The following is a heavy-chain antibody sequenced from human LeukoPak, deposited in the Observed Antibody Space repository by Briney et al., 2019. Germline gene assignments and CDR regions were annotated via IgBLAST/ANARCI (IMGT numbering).Heavy chain of an antibody. D-gene: IGHD2-15*01. J-gene: IGHJ4*02. CDR1: GFIFDDYV. Sequence: GGSLRLSCEASGFIFDDYVMYWVRQSPGKGLEWVSGITWDGYKIDYVDSVKGRFTISRDNARNSLFLQMNRVRVEDTAFYYCVKGYGRSWSGYFDSWGQGTLVTVAS. CDR3: VKGYGRSWSGYFDS. CDR2: ITWDGYKI. V-gene: IGHV3-9*01.